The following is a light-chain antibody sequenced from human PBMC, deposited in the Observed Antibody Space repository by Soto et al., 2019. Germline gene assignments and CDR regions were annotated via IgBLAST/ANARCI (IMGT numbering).Light chain of an antibody. CDR1: ESVNRN. V-gene: IGKV3-15*01. J-gene: IGKJ4*01. CDR3: QHYNNWPLT. CDR2: GAS. Sequence: EIVMTPSPATLSVSPGGRATLSCRASESVNRNLAWYQQRPGQSPRLLLYGASTRATGTPARFSGSGSGTDFTLTITSLQSDDFALYYCQHYNNWPLTFGGGTKVEIK.